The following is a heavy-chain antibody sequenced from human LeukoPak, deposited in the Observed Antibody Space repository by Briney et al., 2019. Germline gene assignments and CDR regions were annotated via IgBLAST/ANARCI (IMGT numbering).Heavy chain of an antibody. Sequence: ASMKVSCKTSGYTFTNYYIHWVRQAPGQGLEWMRWINPNNGGTNYVPKFQGRVTMTRDTSISTVYMELSRLRSDDTAIYYCAREMNSSVGAKGYWGQGTLVTVSS. CDR3: AREMNSSVGAKGY. J-gene: IGHJ4*02. D-gene: IGHD1-26*01. CDR2: INPNNGGT. V-gene: IGHV1-2*02. CDR1: GYTFTNYY.